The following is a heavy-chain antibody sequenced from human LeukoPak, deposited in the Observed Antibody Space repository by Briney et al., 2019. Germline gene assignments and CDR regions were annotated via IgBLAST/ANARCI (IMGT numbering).Heavy chain of an antibody. D-gene: IGHD3-10*01. V-gene: IGHV4-34*01. CDR2: INHSGST. CDR3: AGSVTMVRGAIDY. CDR1: GGSFSGYY. Sequence: PSETLSLTCAVYGGSFSGYYWSWIRQPPGKGLEWIGEINHSGSTNYNPSLKSRVTISVDTSKNQFSLKLSSVTAADTAVYYCAGSVTMVRGAIDYWGQGTLVTVSS. J-gene: IGHJ4*02.